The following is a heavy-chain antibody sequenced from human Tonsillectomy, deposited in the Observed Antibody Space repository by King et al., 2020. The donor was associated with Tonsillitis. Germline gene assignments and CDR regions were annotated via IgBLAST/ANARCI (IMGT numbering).Heavy chain of an antibody. J-gene: IGHJ4*02. V-gene: IGHV7-4-1*02. D-gene: IGHD3-10*01. CDR3: AREIGSYAMVRRVITYFDY. CDR2: INTNTGNP. CDR1: GYTFTSYA. Sequence: QLVQSGSELKKPGASVKVSCKASGYTFTSYAMNWVRQAPGQGLEWMGWINTNTGNPTYAQGFTGRFVFSLDTSVSTAYLQISSLKAEDTAVYYCAREIGSYAMVRRVITYFDYWGQGTLVTVSS.